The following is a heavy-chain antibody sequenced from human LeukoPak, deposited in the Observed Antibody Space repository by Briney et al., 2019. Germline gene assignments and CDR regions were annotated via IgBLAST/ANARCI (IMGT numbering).Heavy chain of an antibody. CDR1: GFVFSSYG. CDR3: AKGYSGYDWSHDY. D-gene: IGHD5-12*01. Sequence: PGGSLRLSCAASGFVFSSYGMHWVRQAPGKGLEWLAVIWHDGTNRYYADSVKGRFTISRDDSKNTLYLQMNSLRAEDTAVYYCAKGYSGYDWSHDYWGQGTLVTVSS. V-gene: IGHV3-33*03. J-gene: IGHJ4*02. CDR2: IWHDGTNR.